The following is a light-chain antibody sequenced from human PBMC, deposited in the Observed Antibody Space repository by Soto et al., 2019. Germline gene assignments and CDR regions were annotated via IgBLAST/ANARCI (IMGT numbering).Light chain of an antibody. CDR2: DVT. CDR1: TSDVGGYHY. V-gene: IGLV2-14*01. Sequence: QSALTQPASVSGSPGQSVTISCTGTTSDVGGYHYVSWYQQLPGKAPKLIIYDVTNRPSGVSTRLSGSKSGNTASLTISGLQAEDEADYYCSSYTFTSTVLFGGGTKLTVL. J-gene: IGLJ2*01. CDR3: SSYTFTSTVL.